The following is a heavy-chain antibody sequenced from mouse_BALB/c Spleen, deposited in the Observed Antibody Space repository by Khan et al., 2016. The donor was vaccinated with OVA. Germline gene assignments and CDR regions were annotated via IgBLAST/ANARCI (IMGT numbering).Heavy chain of an antibody. D-gene: IGHD1-1*02. CDR1: GFSITSDYA. Sequence: VQLKESGPGLVKSSQSLSLTCTVTGFSITSDYAWYWIRQFPGNKLEWLGYISYSGNTNYNPSLKSRISVTRDTSKNTFFLQLNSVTTEDTATYYCARVYGGDFDYWGQGTTLTVSS. CDR3: ARVYGGDFDY. CDR2: ISYSGNT. V-gene: IGHV3-2*02. J-gene: IGHJ2*01.